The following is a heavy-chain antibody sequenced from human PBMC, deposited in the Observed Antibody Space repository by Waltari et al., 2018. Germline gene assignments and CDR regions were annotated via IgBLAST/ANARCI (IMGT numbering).Heavy chain of an antibody. Sequence: QVQLVESGGGVVQPGRSLSLSCAASGFTFSSYGMHWVRQAPGKGLEWVAVRWYYGSNKYYADSVKDRFTISRDNSKNTLYLQMNSLRAEDTAMYYCAKDLVGATVYYYGMDVWGQGTTVTVSS. D-gene: IGHD1-26*01. CDR1: GFTFSSYG. CDR3: AKDLVGATVYYYGMDV. J-gene: IGHJ6*02. CDR2: RWYYGSNK. V-gene: IGHV3-30*18.